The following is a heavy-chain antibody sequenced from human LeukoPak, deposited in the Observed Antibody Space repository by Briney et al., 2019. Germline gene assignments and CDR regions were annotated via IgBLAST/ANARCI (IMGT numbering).Heavy chain of an antibody. CDR1: GFTFSSYS. D-gene: IGHD3-3*01. V-gene: IGHV3-48*04. CDR2: ISSSSGII. Sequence: PGGSLRLSCAASGFTFSSYSMYWVRQAPGKGLEWVSYISSSSGIIYNAESLTGRFTISRDNAKNSLYLQMNSLRAEETALYYCARGQGDFWSGYYYYYYMDVWGKGTTVTVSS. CDR3: ARGQGDFWSGYYYYYYMDV. J-gene: IGHJ6*03.